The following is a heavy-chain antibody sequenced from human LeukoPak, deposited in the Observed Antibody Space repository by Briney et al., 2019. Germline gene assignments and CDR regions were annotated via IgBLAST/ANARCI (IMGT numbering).Heavy chain of an antibody. Sequence: SETLSLTCTVSGGSISSSSYYWGWIRQPPGKGRERIGSNYYSGSTYYNPSLKSRVTIYVATTKNQFSLKLSSATAADTAVYYCARHSLHLRFADYWGQVTMVTVA. CDR2: NYYSGST. V-gene: IGHV4-39*01. J-gene: IGHJ4*02. CDR1: GGSISSSSYY. CDR3: ARHSLHLRFADY. D-gene: IGHD3-3*01.